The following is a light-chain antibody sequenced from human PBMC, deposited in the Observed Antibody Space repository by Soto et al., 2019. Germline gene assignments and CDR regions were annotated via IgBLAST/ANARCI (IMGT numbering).Light chain of an antibody. Sequence: EIVLTQSPGTLSLSPVERATLSCRASQSVTSSYLAWYQQKPGQAPRLLIYGASTRATGIPDRFSGGGSGTDFPLTISRLEPEDFAVYYWQEYRSSRTFGQGTKVEIK. J-gene: IGKJ1*01. CDR2: GAS. CDR1: QSVTSSY. CDR3: QEYRSSRT. V-gene: IGKV3-20*01.